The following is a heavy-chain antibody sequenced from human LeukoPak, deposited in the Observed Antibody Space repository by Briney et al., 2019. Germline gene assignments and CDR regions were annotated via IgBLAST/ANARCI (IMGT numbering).Heavy chain of an antibody. D-gene: IGHD2-2*01. V-gene: IGHV1-69*05. CDR3: ARGVVPAAISQNWFDP. Sequence: ASVKVSCKASGGTFSSYGISWVRQAPGQGLKWMGGIIPIFGTANYAQKFQGRVTITTDESTSTAYMELSSLRSEDTAVYYCARGVVPAAISQNWFDPWGQGTLVTVSS. CDR1: GGTFSSYG. CDR2: IIPIFGTA. J-gene: IGHJ5*02.